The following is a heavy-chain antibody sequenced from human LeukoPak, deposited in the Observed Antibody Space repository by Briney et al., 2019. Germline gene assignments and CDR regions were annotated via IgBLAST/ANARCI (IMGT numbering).Heavy chain of an antibody. CDR1: GFTFSSYE. J-gene: IGHJ4*02. CDR3: ARVPRSGNHFDY. CDR2: ISSGGSPI. D-gene: IGHD1-26*01. V-gene: IGHV3-48*03. Sequence: GGSPRLSCAASGFTFSSYEMNWVRQAPGKGLEWVSYISSGGSPIYADSVKGRFTISRDNAKNSLYLQMNSLRAEDTAVYYCARVPRSGNHFDYWGQGTLVTVSS.